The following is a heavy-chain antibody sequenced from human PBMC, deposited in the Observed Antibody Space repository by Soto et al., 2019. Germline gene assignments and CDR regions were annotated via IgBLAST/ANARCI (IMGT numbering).Heavy chain of an antibody. V-gene: IGHV4-34*01. J-gene: IGHJ6*03. D-gene: IGHD3-10*01. Sequence: PSETLSLTCAVYGGSFSGYYWSWIRQPPGKGLEWIGEINHSGSTNYNPSLKSRVTISVDTSKNQFSLKLSSVTAADTAVYYCARGAGGVYYYYMDVWGKGTTVTVSS. CDR3: ARGAGGVYYYYMDV. CDR2: INHSGST. CDR1: GGSFSGYY.